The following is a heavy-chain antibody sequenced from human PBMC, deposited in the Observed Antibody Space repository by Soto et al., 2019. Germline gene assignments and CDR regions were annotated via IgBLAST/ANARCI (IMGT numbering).Heavy chain of an antibody. CDR1: GFSFSTYG. Sequence: EVQLLESGGGLVQPGGSLRLSCAGSGFSFSTYGVTWVRQAPGKGLEWVGGVSGGSGSTHYADSVKGRFTITGDDFKNTVYLQMNSLRVADTAVYYCAKWNGYGDYWGQGTLVTVSS. D-gene: IGHD1-1*01. V-gene: IGHV3-23*01. J-gene: IGHJ4*02. CDR2: VSGGSGST. CDR3: AKWNGYGDY.